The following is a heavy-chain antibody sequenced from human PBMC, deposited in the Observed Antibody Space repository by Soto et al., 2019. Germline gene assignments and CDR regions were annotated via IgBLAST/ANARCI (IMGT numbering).Heavy chain of an antibody. V-gene: IGHV3-23*01. CDR1: GFTFSSYA. Sequence: EVQLLESGGGLVQPGGSLRLSCAASGFTFSSYAMSWVRQAPGKGLEWVSAISGSGGSTYYADSVKGRFTISRDNSKNTLYLQMNSLRAEDTAVYYCAKSQLGYCSSTSCEGAFDIRGQGTMVTVSS. CDR3: AKSQLGYCSSTSCEGAFDI. J-gene: IGHJ3*02. D-gene: IGHD2-2*01. CDR2: ISGSGGST.